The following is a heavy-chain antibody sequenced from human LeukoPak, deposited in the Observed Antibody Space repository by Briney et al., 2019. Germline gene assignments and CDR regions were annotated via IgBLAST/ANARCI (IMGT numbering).Heavy chain of an antibody. CDR1: GYTFTSYD. CDR2: MNPNSGNT. CDR3: ASGSDFWSGYYPHYYYYMDV. J-gene: IGHJ6*03. V-gene: IGHV1-8*01. Sequence: ASVTVSFKASGYTFTSYDINWVRQATGQGLEWMGWMNPNSGNTGYAQKFQGRVTMTRNTSISTAYMELSSLRSEDTAVYYCASGSDFWSGYYPHYYYYMDVWGKGTTVTVSS. D-gene: IGHD3-3*01.